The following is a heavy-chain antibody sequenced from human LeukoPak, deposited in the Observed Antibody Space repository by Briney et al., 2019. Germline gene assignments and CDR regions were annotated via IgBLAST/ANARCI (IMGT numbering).Heavy chain of an antibody. J-gene: IGHJ5*02. V-gene: IGHV4-61*02. D-gene: IGHD6-19*01. CDR3: ARDRENTSGWQGWFDP. CDR2: TYISGST. Sequence: SQTLSLTCTVSGGSISSGTYYWSWIRQPAGKGLEWIGRTYISGSTNYNPSLKGRVTISLDTSNNQFSLKLSSVTAADTAVYYCARDRENTSGWQGWFDPWGQGTLVTVSS. CDR1: GGSISSGTYY.